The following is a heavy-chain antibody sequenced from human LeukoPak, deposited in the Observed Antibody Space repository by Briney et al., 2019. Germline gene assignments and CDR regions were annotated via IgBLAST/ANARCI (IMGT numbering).Heavy chain of an antibody. V-gene: IGHV1-46*01. CDR3: ARSLAASYSSSWGYYFDY. D-gene: IGHD6-13*01. J-gene: IGHJ4*02. Sequence: GASVKVSCKASGYTFTSYYMHWVRQAPGQGLEWVGIINPSGGNTNYAQKFQGRVTMTRDMSTSTVYMELSSLRSEDTAVYYCARSLAASYSSSWGYYFDYWGQGTLVTVSS. CDR1: GYTFTSYY. CDR2: INPSGGNT.